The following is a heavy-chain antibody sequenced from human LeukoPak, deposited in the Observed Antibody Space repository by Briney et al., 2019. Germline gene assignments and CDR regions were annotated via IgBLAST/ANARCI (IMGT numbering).Heavy chain of an antibody. CDR3: ARRVGATVSPVYDP. V-gene: IGHV4-59*01. CDR1: GGSINSYY. CDR2: IHYSGST. D-gene: IGHD1-26*01. J-gene: IGHJ5*02. Sequence: SETLSLTCTVSGGSINSYYWSWIRQPPGRGLEWVGSIHYSGSTSYNPSLRSRVTISVDKSKNQFFLKLSSVTATDTAVYYCARRVGATVSPVYDPWGQGTLVTVSS.